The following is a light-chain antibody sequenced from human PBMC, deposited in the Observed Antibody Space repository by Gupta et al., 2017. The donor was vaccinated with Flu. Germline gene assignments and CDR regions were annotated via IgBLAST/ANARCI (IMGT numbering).Light chain of an antibody. J-gene: IGKJ1*01. CDR2: KAA. CDR1: QSISSW. V-gene: IGKV1-5*03. CDR3: QQYNSYSLT. Sequence: LQITHDPATLSASVGDRVTITCRASQSISSWLAWYQQKPGKAPKLLIYKAASLESGVPSRFSGSGSGTEFTLTISSLQPDDFATYYCQQYNSYSLTFGQGTKVEIK.